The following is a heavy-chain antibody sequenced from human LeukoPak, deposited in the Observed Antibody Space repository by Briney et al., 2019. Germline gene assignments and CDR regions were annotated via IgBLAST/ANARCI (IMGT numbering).Heavy chain of an antibody. D-gene: IGHD6-13*01. V-gene: IGHV3-21*01. CDR2: ISSSSSYI. CDR3: ARKIAAAGFYGMDV. CDR1: GFTFSSYS. J-gene: IGHJ6*02. Sequence: PGGSLRLSCAASGFTFSSYSTNWLRQAPGKGLEWVSSISSSSSYIYYADSVKGRFTISRDNAKNSLYLQMNSLRAEDTAVYYCARKIAAAGFYGMDVWGQGTTVTVSS.